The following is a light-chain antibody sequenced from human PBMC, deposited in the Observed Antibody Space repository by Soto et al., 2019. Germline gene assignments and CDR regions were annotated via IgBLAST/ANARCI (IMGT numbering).Light chain of an antibody. CDR1: SSDVGSYDL. J-gene: IGLJ1*01. V-gene: IGLV2-23*02. CDR2: EVS. Sequence: QSALTQPASVSGSPGQSTTISCTGTSSDVGSYDLVSWYQQHPGKAPKLMIYEVSKRPSGVSNRFSGSKSGNTASLTIAGLQAEDEADYYCCSYAGSRTYVFGTGTKVTVL. CDR3: CSYAGSRTYV.